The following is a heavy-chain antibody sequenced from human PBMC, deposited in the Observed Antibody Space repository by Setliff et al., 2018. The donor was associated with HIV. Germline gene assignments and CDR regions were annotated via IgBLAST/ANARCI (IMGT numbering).Heavy chain of an antibody. CDR1: GDIFVHHA. CDR2: IIPFFGTA. D-gene: IGHD2-21*01. J-gene: IGHJ4*02. Sequence: SVKVSCKTTGDIFVHHAVSWVRQAPGQGLEWMGGIIPFFGTALYAPKFQGRITITANESTRAAYLELSSLISEDTAVYYCTRGPLLAGLGPYYFDHWGQGTLVTVSS. V-gene: IGHV1-69*13. CDR3: TRGPLLAGLGPYYFDH.